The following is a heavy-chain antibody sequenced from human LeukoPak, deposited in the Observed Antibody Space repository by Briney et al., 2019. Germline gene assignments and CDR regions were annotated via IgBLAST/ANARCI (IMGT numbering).Heavy chain of an antibody. CDR3: ARDFEGRKGIAGTGSDY. CDR2: TYYRSKWYN. D-gene: IGHD6-13*01. V-gene: IGHV6-1*01. CDR1: GDSVSSNSAA. J-gene: IGHJ4*02. Sequence: SQTLSLTCAISGDSVSSNSAAWNWIRQSPSRGLEWLGRTYYRSKWYNDYAVSVKSRITINPDTSKNQFSLQLNSVTPEDTAVYFCARDFEGRKGIAGTGSDYWGRGTLVTVSS.